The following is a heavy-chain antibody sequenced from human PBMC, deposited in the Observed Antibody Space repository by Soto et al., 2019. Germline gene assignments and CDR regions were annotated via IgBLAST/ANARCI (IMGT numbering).Heavy chain of an antibody. Sequence: QVPLQESDPGLVKRSETLSLTYNVSGGFVGSGNYHWSWIRQSPGKGLEWIGDIFYGGATNYNPPLKSRVPISADTSKKRFSLILTSVTAADTAVYYCARESYGDFVYWGQGTLVIVS. CDR3: ARESYGDFVY. J-gene: IGHJ4*02. V-gene: IGHV4-61*03. D-gene: IGHD4-17*01. CDR1: GGFVGSGNYH. CDR2: IFYGGAT.